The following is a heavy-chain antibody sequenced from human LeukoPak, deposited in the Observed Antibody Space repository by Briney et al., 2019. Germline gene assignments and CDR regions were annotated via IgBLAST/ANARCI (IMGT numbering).Heavy chain of an antibody. CDR1: GFALCGAA. D-gene: IGHD3/OR15-3a*01. CDR2: IDKAVQTYETAT. CDR3: TMDRGTFNWLDP. Sequence: GGSLKLSFAAPGFALCGAAVHWVRQASGKGLEWVGHIDKAVQTYETATAYAESVRGRFTISRDDSKNTAYLQMDSLKSEDTALSYCTMDRGTFNWLDPWGQGALVTVSA. J-gene: IGHJ5*02. V-gene: IGHV3-73*01.